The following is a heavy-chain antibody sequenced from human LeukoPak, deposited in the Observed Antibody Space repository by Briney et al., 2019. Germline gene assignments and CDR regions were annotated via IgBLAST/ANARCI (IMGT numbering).Heavy chain of an antibody. D-gene: IGHD6-19*01. CDR1: GYTFTGYY. V-gene: IGHV1-2*02. Sequence: VSVKVSCKASGYTFTGYYMHWVRQAPGQGLEWMGWINPNSGGTNYAQKFQGRVTMTRDTSISTAYMELSRLRSDDTAVYYCARNERGSGWYGVYYYYMDVWGKGTTVTVSS. CDR3: ARNERGSGWYGVYYYYMDV. J-gene: IGHJ6*03. CDR2: INPNSGGT.